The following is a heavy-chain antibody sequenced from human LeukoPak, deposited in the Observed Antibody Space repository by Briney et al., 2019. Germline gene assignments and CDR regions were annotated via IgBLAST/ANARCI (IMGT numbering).Heavy chain of an antibody. CDR3: ARIKSSGWYKY. CDR2: ISGSGRST. V-gene: IGHV3-23*01. J-gene: IGHJ4*02. CDR1: GFTFSSYA. D-gene: IGHD6-19*01. Sequence: GGSLRLSCAASGFTFSSYAMSWVRQAPGKGLEWVSAISGSGRSTYYADSVKGRFTISRDNSKNTLYLQMNSLRAEDTAVYYCARIKSSGWYKYWGQGTLVTVSS.